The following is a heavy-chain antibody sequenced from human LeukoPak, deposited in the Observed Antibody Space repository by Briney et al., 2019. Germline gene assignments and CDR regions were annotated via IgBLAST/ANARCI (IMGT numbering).Heavy chain of an antibody. V-gene: IGHV1-8*01. CDR1: GYTFTSYD. D-gene: IGHD3-16*01. J-gene: IGHJ4*02. Sequence: ASVKVSCKASGYTFTSYDINWVRQATGQGLEWMGWMNPNSGNTGYAQKFQGRVTMTRDTSIRTAYMELSSLRSEDTAIYYCVRAPGGSNLDYWGQGTLVTVSS. CDR3: VRAPGGSNLDY. CDR2: MNPNSGNT.